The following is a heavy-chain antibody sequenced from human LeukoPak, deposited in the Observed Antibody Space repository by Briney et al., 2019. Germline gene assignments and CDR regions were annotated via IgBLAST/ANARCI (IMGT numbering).Heavy chain of an antibody. CDR2: ISNSSSYI. CDR3: ARGIVGARGY. Sequence: GGSLRLSCAASGFTFSSYSMNWVRQAPGKGLEWVSTISNSSSYIYYADSVKGRFTISRDNAKNSLYLQMNSLRAEDTAVYYCARGIVGARGYWGQGTLVTVSS. J-gene: IGHJ4*02. CDR1: GFTFSSYS. V-gene: IGHV3-21*01. D-gene: IGHD1-26*01.